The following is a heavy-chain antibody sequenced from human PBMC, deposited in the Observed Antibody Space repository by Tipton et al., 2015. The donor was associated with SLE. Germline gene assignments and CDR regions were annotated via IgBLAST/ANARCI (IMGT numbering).Heavy chain of an antibody. CDR1: GGSISSHY. V-gene: IGHV4-59*08. CDR3: ARLDYDTYYFDY. D-gene: IGHD3-16*01. CDR2: IYYSGST. J-gene: IGHJ4*02. Sequence: TLSLTCTVSGGSISSHYWSWIRQPPGKGLEWIGYIYYSGSTNYNPSLKSRVTISVDTSKSQFSLKLNSVTAADTAVYYCARLDYDTYYFDYWGQGTLVTVSS.